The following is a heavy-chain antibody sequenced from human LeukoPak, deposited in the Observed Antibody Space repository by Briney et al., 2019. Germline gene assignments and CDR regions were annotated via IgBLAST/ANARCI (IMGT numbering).Heavy chain of an antibody. CDR3: ARDDFLTGNFDY. J-gene: IGHJ4*02. CDR2: INHSGST. V-gene: IGHV4-34*01. CDR1: GGSFSGYY. Sequence: PSETLSLTCAVYGGSFSGYYWSWIRQPPGKGLEWIGEINHSGSTNYNPSLKSRVTVSVDTSKNQFSLKLRSVTAADTAVYYCARDDFLTGNFDYWGQGTLVTVSS. D-gene: IGHD3-9*01.